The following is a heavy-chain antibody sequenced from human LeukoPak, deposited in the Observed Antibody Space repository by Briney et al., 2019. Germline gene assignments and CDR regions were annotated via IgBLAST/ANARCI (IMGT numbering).Heavy chain of an antibody. D-gene: IGHD5-24*01. CDR1: GFTFSSYA. CDR3: ATRLPDGYPLE. V-gene: IGHV3-30-3*01. J-gene: IGHJ4*02. Sequence: GRSLRLSCAASGFTFSSYAMHWVRQTPDKGLEWVAVVSHDRTNKHYTDSVKGRFTISRDNSKNTLYLQMNSLRVEDTAVYYCATRLPDGYPLEWGQGTLVTVSS. CDR2: VSHDRTNK.